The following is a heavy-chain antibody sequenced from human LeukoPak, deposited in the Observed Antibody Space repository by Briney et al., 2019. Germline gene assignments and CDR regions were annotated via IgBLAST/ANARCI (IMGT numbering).Heavy chain of an antibody. J-gene: IGHJ5*01. CDR1: GFTFSTYA. D-gene: IGHD6-19*01. Sequence: GESLRLSCAASGFTFSTYAMSWVRQAPGKGLEWVSAISGSGGIIYYADSVKGRFTISRDNSKNMLFLQMNSLSAEDTALYYCAKGYNSGWFESWGQGALVTVSS. V-gene: IGHV3-23*01. CDR2: ISGSGGII. CDR3: AKGYNSGWFES.